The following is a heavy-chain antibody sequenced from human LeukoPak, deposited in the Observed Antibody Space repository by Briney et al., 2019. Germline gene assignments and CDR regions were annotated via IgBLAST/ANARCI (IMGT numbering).Heavy chain of an antibody. V-gene: IGHV5-51*01. CDR1: GYSFTTYW. D-gene: IGHD3-10*01. Sequence: GESLKISCKGSGYSFTTYWIGWVRQMPGKGLEWMAIINPSDSDTRYSPSFQGQVTISADKSISTVYLQWGSLKASDTAMYYCARQPGAGWFDPWGQGTLVTVSS. CDR3: ARQPGAGWFDP. CDR2: INPSDSDT. J-gene: IGHJ5*02.